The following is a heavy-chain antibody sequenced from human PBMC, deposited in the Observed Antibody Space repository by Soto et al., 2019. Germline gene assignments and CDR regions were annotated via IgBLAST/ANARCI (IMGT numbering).Heavy chain of an antibody. CDR3: VRDGTKTLRDWFDP. CDR2: IYATGTT. Sequence: AETLSLTCTVSGASISGFYWSWIRKSAGKGLEWIGRIYATGTTDYNPSLKGRVMMSVDTSKKQFSLKLRSVTAADTAVYYCVRDGTKTLRDWFDPWGQGISVTVSS. CDR1: GASISGFY. J-gene: IGHJ5*02. V-gene: IGHV4-4*07. D-gene: IGHD1-1*01.